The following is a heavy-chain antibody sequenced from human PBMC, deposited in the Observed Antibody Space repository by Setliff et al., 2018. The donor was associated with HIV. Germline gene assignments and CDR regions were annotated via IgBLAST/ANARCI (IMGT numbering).Heavy chain of an antibody. CDR3: AREGGNYFGSGTQGFDY. V-gene: IGHV1-3*01. CDR2: INGGNGDT. CDR1: GYSFSGYA. D-gene: IGHD3-10*01. Sequence: ASVKVSCKAAGYSFSGYALHWVRLAPGQRLEWMGRINGGNGDTVYSQKLWGRVTITRDRTATTVYMELSNLRSEDTAVYYCAREGGNYFGSGTQGFDYWGQGTLVTVSS. J-gene: IGHJ4*02.